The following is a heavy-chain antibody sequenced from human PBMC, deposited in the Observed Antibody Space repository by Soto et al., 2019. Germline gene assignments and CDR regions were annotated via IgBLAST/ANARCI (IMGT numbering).Heavy chain of an antibody. CDR3: AADDLGSFYYYYGMDV. J-gene: IGHJ6*02. V-gene: IGHV1-58*01. Sequence: EASVKVSCKASGFTFTSSAVQWVRQARGQRLEWIGWIVVGSGNTNYAQKFQERVTITRDMSTSTAYMELSSLRSEDTAVYYCAADDLGSFYYYYGMDVWGQGTTVTVSS. CDR1: GFTFTSSA. CDR2: IVVGSGNT.